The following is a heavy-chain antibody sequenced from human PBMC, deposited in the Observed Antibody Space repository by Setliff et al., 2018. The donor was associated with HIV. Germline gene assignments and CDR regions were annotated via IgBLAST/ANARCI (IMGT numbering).Heavy chain of an antibody. V-gene: IGHV1-69-2*01. D-gene: IGHD2-2*01. CDR1: GYTFTGHY. Sequence: GASVKVSCKASGYTFTGHYLHWVRQAPGKGLEWMGRVDPEDGETTYAEKFQGRITITADTSTDTAYLELSSLRSEDSAFYYCASQSPAHDYWGQGTLVTVSS. CDR2: VDPEDGET. J-gene: IGHJ4*02. CDR3: ASQSPAHDY.